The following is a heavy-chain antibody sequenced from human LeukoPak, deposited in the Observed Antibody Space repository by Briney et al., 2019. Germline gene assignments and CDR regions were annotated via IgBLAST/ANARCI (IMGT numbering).Heavy chain of an antibody. D-gene: IGHD2-2*01. Sequence: SETLSLTCAVYGGSFSGYYWSWIRQPPGKGLEWIGEINRSGSTNYNPSLKSRVTISVDTSKNQFSLKLSSVTAADTAVYYCARSVVPAAIVRSHWFDPWGQGTLVTVSS. CDR3: ARSVVPAAIVRSHWFDP. V-gene: IGHV4-34*01. CDR1: GGSFSGYY. CDR2: INRSGST. J-gene: IGHJ5*02.